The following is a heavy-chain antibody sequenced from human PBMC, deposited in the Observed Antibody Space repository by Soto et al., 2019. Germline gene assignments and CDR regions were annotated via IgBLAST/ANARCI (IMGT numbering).Heavy chain of an antibody. Sequence: KASETLSLTCTVSGASINSDYWSWIRQSPGKGLEWIGYIYHMGGTDYNPSLKSRVTTSIDKSKNQFSLNLRSVTAADTAVYFCARFTYKSGFNWFDPWGQGTQVTVSS. V-gene: IGHV4-59*03. CDR1: GASINSDY. CDR2: IYHMGGT. D-gene: IGHD5-12*01. CDR3: ARFTYKSGFNWFDP. J-gene: IGHJ5*02.